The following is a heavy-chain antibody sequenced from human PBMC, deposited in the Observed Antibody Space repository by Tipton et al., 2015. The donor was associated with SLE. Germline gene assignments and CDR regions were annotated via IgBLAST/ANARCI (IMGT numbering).Heavy chain of an antibody. V-gene: IGHV4-39*07. CDR2: IYHSGST. CDR1: GGSISSSSYY. J-gene: IGHJ4*02. Sequence: TLSLTCTVSGGSISSSSYYWGWIRQPPGKGLEWIGSIYHSGSTYYNPSLKSRVTISVDTSKNQFSLKLSSVTAADTAVYYCARGVGSCSSTSCYPDYWGQGTLVTVSS. CDR3: ARGVGSCSSTSCYPDY. D-gene: IGHD2-2*01.